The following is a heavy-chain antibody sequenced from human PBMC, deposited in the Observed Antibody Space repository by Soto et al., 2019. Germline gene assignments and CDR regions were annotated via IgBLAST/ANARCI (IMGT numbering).Heavy chain of an antibody. V-gene: IGHV4-34*01. D-gene: IGHD2-15*01. CDR3: ARDRQRGYCTGGSCYSYVDF. CDR2: VDQSGST. Sequence: QVQLQQWGAGLLKPSETLSLTCAIYGGSFSGYYWSWIRRPPGRGLEWFGEVDQSGSTNYNPSLKSRVTISGDTSKNQCSLKLNSVTAADTAVYYCARDRQRGYCTGGSCYSYVDFWGQGALVIVSS. CDR1: GGSFSGYY. J-gene: IGHJ4*02.